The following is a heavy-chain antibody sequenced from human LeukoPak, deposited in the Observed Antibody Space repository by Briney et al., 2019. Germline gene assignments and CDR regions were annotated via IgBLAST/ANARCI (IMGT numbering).Heavy chain of an antibody. D-gene: IGHD5-18*01. V-gene: IGHV3-53*01. J-gene: IGHJ6*03. CDR2: IYSGGST. CDR1: GFTVSNNY. Sequence: GGSLRLSCAASGFTVSNNYMIWVRQAPGKGLEWVTVIYSGGSTYYADSVKGRFTISRDNSKNTVCLQMNSLRAEDTAVYYCATNSYGYINYYYYYMDVWGKGTTVTVSS. CDR3: ATNSYGYINYYYYYMDV.